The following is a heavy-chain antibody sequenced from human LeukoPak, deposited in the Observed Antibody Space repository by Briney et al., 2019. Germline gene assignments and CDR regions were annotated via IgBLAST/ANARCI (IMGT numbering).Heavy chain of an antibody. Sequence: ASVKVSCKASGYTFTGYYMHWVRQAPGQGLEWMGWINPNSGGTNYAQKFQGRVTMTRDTSISTACMELSRLRSDDTAVYYCARGLWDSSGYYYHWGQGTLVTVSS. D-gene: IGHD3-22*01. CDR1: GYTFTGYY. CDR3: ARGLWDSSGYYYH. CDR2: INPNSGGT. V-gene: IGHV1-2*02. J-gene: IGHJ5*02.